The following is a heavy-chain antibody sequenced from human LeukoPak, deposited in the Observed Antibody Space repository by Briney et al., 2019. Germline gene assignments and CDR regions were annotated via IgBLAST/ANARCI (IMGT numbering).Heavy chain of an antibody. CDR3: ARDQEAFDY. J-gene: IGHJ4*02. CDR1: GYSFTSNY. V-gene: IGHV1-46*01. Sequence: ASVKVSCKASGYSFTSNYIHWVRQAPGQGLEWMGLIYPRDGSTSYAQKFQGRVTVTRDTSTSTVHMELSGLRSEDTAVYYCARDQEAFDYWGQGTLVTVSS. CDR2: IYPRDGST.